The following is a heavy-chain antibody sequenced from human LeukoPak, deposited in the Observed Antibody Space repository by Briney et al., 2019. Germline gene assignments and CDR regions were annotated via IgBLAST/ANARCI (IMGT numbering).Heavy chain of an antibody. CDR3: ARDGYSSSPFDY. J-gene: IGHJ4*02. CDR2: IIPILGIA. CDR1: GGAFSSYA. D-gene: IGHD6-13*01. V-gene: IGHV1-69*04. Sequence: SVKVSCKASGGAFSSYAISWVRQAPGQGLEWMGRIIPILGIANYAQKFQGRVTITADKSTSTAYMELSSLRSEDTAVYYCARDGYSSSPFDYWGQGTLVTVSS.